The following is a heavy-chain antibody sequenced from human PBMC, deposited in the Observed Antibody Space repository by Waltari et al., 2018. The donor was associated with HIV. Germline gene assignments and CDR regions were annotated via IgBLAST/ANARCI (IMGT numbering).Heavy chain of an antibody. CDR1: DFTVRTHY. Sequence: SGDASSHPGGSLRVYCWASDFTVRTHYMYWLRQSPGKALQWVAFMNCGGNTLYTSSGKGRVSVSRDNPQKAMVLEMNDLKVDDTGIYYRARELREAWSGDLRAYTGMDVWGRGTTVT. CDR2: MNCGGNT. CDR3: ARELREAWSGDLRAYTGMDV. V-gene: IGHV3-66*01. J-gene: IGHJ6*02. D-gene: IGHD3-16*01.